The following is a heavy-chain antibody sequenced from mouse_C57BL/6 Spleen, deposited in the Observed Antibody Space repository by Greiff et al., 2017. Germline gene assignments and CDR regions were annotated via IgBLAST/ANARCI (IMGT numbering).Heavy chain of an antibody. CDR1: GFTFSNYW. CDR2: IRLKSDNYAD. Sequence: EVKLLESGGGLVQPGGSMKLSCVASGFTFSNYWMNWVRQSPEKGLEWVAQIRLKSDNYADHYAVAVKGRFTISRDDSKSSVNLHMHNLRAEDTGIYYGSGGTTVVYYWYFDDWGPGTTVTVSS. D-gene: IGHD1-1*01. V-gene: IGHV6-3*01. J-gene: IGHJ1*01. CDR3: SGGTTVVYYWYFDD.